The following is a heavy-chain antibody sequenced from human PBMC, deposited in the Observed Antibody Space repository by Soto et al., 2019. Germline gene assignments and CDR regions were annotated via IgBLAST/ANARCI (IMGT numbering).Heavy chain of an antibody. CDR1: GGSVSSTNYY. J-gene: IGHJ4*02. V-gene: IGHV4-39*01. Sequence: QLQMQESGPGLVKPSETLSLTCTVSGGSVSSTNYYWGWIRQPPGKGLEWIGSIHNSASRYYNPSLKSRVTISVDTSRNQFSLNLNSVTAADTAMYYCGRVVIAATPHRDVDYWGQGTLVTVSS. CDR3: GRVVIAATPHRDVDY. CDR2: IHNSASR. D-gene: IGHD2-21*01.